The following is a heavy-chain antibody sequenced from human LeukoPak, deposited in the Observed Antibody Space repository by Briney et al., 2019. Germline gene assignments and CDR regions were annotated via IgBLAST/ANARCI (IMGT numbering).Heavy chain of an antibody. J-gene: IGHJ6*02. CDR2: INHNGNVN. CDR1: GFTFSSYW. V-gene: IGHV3-7*03. CDR3: ARGGGLDV. D-gene: IGHD3-16*01. Sequence: GXSLRLSCAASGFTFSSYWMNWARQAPGKGLEWVASINHNGNVNYYVDSVKVRFTISRDNAKNSLYLQMSNLRAEDTAVYFCARGGGLDVWGQGATVTVSS.